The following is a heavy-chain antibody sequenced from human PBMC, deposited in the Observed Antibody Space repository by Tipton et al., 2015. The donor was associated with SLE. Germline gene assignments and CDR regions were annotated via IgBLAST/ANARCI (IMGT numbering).Heavy chain of an antibody. CDR2: IYYTGSS. V-gene: IGHV4-4*08. J-gene: IGHJ2*01. Sequence: GLVKPSETLSLTCTVSGGSMTDYYWSWIRQPPGKGLEWIGYIYYTGSSNHNPSLKSRVTISVDTSKNQFSLKLSSMTAADTAMYYCVRDLQGYYYDSRGYFDLWCRGTLVTVSS. D-gene: IGHD3-22*01. CDR3: VRDLQGYYYDSRGYFDL. CDR1: GGSMTDYY.